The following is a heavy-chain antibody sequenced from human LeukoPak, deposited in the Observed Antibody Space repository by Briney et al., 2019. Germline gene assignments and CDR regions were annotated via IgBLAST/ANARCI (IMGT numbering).Heavy chain of an antibody. CDR3: ASPAYCGGDCYWPSFDY. CDR1: GFTFSSYA. D-gene: IGHD2-21*02. V-gene: IGHV3-73*01. Sequence: PGRSLRLSCAASGFTFSSYAMHWVRQASGKGLEWVGRIRSKANNYATAYAASVKGRFTISRDDSKNTAYLQMNSLKTDDTAVYYCASPAYCGGDCYWPSFDYWGQGILVAVSS. J-gene: IGHJ4*02. CDR2: IRSKANNYAT.